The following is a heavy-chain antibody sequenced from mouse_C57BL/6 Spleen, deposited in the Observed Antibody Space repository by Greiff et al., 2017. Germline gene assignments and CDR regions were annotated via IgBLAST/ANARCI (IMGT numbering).Heavy chain of an antibody. CDR3: ARRDYGSHYYAMDY. CDR1: GFTFSSYG. V-gene: IGHV5-6*01. CDR2: ISSGGSYT. D-gene: IGHD1-1*01. Sequence: EVQVVESGGDLVKPGGSLKLSCAASGFTFSSYGMSWVRQTPDKRLEWVATISSGGSYTYYPDSVKGRFTISRDTAKNTLYLQMSSLKSEDTAMYYWARRDYGSHYYAMDYWGQGTSVTVSS. J-gene: IGHJ4*01.